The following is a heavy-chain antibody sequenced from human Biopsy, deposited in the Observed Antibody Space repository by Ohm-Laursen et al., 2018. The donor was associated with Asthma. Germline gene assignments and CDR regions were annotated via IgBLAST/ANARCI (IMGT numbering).Heavy chain of an antibody. J-gene: IGHJ3*02. CDR3: ASSIAVADSDAFDI. CDR1: GYTFTSYA. Sequence: SSVKVSCNASGYTFTSYAMHWVRQAPGQRLEWMEWINAGNGNTKYSQKFQGRVTITRDTSASTAYMELSSLRSEDTAVYYCASSIAVADSDAFDIWGQGTMVTVSS. CDR2: INAGNGNT. D-gene: IGHD6-19*01. V-gene: IGHV1-3*01.